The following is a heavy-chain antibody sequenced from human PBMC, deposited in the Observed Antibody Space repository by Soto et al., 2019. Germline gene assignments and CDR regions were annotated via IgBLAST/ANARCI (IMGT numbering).Heavy chain of an antibody. J-gene: IGHJ5*02. D-gene: IGHD6-13*01. CDR1: GYTFTSYG. Sequence: QVQLVQSGAEVKKPGASVKVSCKASGYTFTSYGISWVRQAPGQGLEWMGWISAYNGNTNYTQKLQGRVTMTTDTSKSTAYMELRSLRSDDTAVYYCARASSSWYDRGWNWFDPWGQGTLVTVSS. CDR2: ISAYNGNT. V-gene: IGHV1-18*01. CDR3: ARASSSWYDRGWNWFDP.